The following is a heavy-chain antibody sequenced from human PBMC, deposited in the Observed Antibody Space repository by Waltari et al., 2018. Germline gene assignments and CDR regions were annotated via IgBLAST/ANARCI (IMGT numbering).Heavy chain of an antibody. CDR1: GESVTSANW. Sequence: QLQESGPGLVKPSGTLSLSCDVYGESVTSANWWSWVRQSPQRGLEWIGQVLSTGKTNYIPSFASRVTMSLCASNNQFSLKVTSATAADTAVYYCARDRGRGLYLDVWGPGTLVTVSP. J-gene: IGHJ4*02. D-gene: IGHD2-15*01. CDR3: ARDRGRGLYLDV. V-gene: IGHV4-4*02. CDR2: VLSTGKT.